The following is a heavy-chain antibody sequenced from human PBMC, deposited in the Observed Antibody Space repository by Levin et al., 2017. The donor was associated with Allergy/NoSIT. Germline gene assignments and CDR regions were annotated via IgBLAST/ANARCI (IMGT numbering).Heavy chain of an antibody. D-gene: IGHD2-2*01. V-gene: IGHV4-34*01. Sequence: SETLSLTCAVYGGSFSGYYWSWIRQPPGKGLEWIGEINHSGSTNYNPSLKSRVTISVDTSKNQFSLKLSSVTAADTAVYYCARSYCSSTSCYPRGRYYYMDGWGKGTTVTVSS. CDR1: GGSFSGYY. J-gene: IGHJ6*03. CDR2: INHSGST. CDR3: ARSYCSSTSCYPRGRYYYMDG.